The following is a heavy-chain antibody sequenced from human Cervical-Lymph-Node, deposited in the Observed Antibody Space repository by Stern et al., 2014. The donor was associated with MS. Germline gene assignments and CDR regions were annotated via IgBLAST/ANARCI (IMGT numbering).Heavy chain of an antibody. J-gene: IGHJ4*02. V-gene: IGHV3-33*01. Sequence: VQLVESGGGVVQPGGSLRLSCAASGFMFNTYGMRWVRQAPGKGLEWVALIWYDGSNKDYVDSVKGRFTISRDNSRNTLYLQMNSLNAEDTAVYFCARDRGSYNLIDYWGQGTLVTVSS. CDR3: ARDRGSYNLIDY. D-gene: IGHD1-26*01. CDR1: GFMFNTYG. CDR2: IWYDGSNK.